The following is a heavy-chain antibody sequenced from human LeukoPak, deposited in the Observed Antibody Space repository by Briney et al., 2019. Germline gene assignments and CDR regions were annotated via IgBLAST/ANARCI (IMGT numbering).Heavy chain of an antibody. J-gene: IGHJ3*02. D-gene: IGHD6-19*01. V-gene: IGHV4-38-2*02. CDR1: GYSISSGYY. CDR2: IYHSGST. Sequence: SETLSLTCTVSGYSISSGYYWGWIRQPPGKGLEWIGSIYHSGSTYYNPSLKSRVTISVDTSKNQFSLKLSSVTAADTAVYYCAREMVGQWLVHDAFDIWGQGTMVTVSS. CDR3: AREMVGQWLVHDAFDI.